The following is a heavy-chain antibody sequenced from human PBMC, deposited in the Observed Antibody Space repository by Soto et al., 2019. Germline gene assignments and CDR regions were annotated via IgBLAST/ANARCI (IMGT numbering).Heavy chain of an antibody. J-gene: IGHJ3*02. CDR2: IYYSGST. CDR3: AGVLGAANYYDSSGYYQNDAFDI. CDR1: GGSVSSGSYY. Sequence: SETLSLTCTVSGGSVSSGSYYWSWIRQTPGKGLEWIGYIYYSGSTNYNPSLKSRVTITVDTSKNQFSLKLSSVTAADTAVYYCAGVLGAANYYDSSGYYQNDAFDIWGQGTKVTVSS. D-gene: IGHD3-22*01. V-gene: IGHV4-61*01.